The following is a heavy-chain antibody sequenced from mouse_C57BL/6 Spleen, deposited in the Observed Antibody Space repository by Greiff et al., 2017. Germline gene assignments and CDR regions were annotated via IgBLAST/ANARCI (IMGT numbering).Heavy chain of an antibody. D-gene: IGHD2-2*01. V-gene: IGHV1-19*01. CDR1: GYTFTDYY. J-gene: IGHJ2*01. CDR2: INPYNGGT. Sequence: VQLQQSGPVLVKPGASVKMSCKASGYTFTDYYMNWVKQSHGKSLEWIGVINPYNGGTSYNQKFKGKATLTVDKSSSTAYMELNSLTSEDSAVYYCARYGGYPLDYWGQGTTLTVSS. CDR3: ARYGGYPLDY.